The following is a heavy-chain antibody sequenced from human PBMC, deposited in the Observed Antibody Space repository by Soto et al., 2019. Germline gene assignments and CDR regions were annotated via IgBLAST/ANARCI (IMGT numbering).Heavy chain of an antibody. CDR1: PLPFGDFG. CDR3: AKSTDFFCSSANCYRYYFDY. Sequence: GGSLRFPXALAPLPFGDFGMDWLRQASGKGPEWVEVIPHHRSDKFSADSIKARFTISRDNSKNTLCLQISGLRAEDTAVYYCAKSTDFFCSSANCYRYYFDYWSRGTLGAVSS. J-gene: IGHJ4*02. CDR2: IPHHRSDK. D-gene: IGHD2-2*02. V-gene: IGHV3-30*02.